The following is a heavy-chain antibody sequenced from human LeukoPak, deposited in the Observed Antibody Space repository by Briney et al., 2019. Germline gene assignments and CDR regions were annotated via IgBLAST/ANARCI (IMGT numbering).Heavy chain of an antibody. CDR2: IHHSGSI. Sequence: SGTLSLTCAVSGVSISSNLWWTWVRQPPGKGLEWIAEIHHSGSINYNPSLKSRVTISVDKAKNQFSLKLSSVTAADTAVYYCARLALQEVGATQTYYLDYWGQGTLVTVSS. V-gene: IGHV4-4*02. D-gene: IGHD1-26*01. CDR1: GVSISSNLW. CDR3: ARLALQEVGATQTYYLDY. J-gene: IGHJ4*02.